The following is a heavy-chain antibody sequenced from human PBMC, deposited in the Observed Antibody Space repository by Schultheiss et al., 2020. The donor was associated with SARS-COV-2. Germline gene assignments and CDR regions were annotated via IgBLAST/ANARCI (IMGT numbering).Heavy chain of an antibody. CDR1: GGSISSHY. Sequence: SETLSLTCTVSGGSISSHYWSWIRQPPGKGLEWIGYIYYSGSTNYNPSLKSRVTISVDTSKNQFSLKLSSVTAADTAVYYCARHAPGLRITIFGVVMNQDYFDYWGQGTLVTVSS. CDR2: IYYSGST. D-gene: IGHD3-3*01. CDR3: ARHAPGLRITIFGVVMNQDYFDY. J-gene: IGHJ4*02. V-gene: IGHV4-59*08.